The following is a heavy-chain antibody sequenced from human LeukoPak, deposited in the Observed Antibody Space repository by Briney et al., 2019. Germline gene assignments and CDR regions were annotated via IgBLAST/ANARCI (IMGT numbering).Heavy chain of an antibody. J-gene: IGHJ4*02. Sequence: GSLRLPLAASGITLSTYTMSWVRPAPGKGLEWVSAVNGGGNTWYADSVKGRFTISRDNSKNMVYLQMNTLRADDTAVYYCAKSVVVITFRFDDWGQGALVTVSS. V-gene: IGHV3-23*01. CDR2: VNGGGNT. D-gene: IGHD2-15*01. CDR3: AKSVVVITFRFDD. CDR1: GITLSTYT.